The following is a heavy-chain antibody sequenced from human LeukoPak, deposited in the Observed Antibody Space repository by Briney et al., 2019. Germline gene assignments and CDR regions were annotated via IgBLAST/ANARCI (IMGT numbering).Heavy chain of an antibody. CDR2: INTNTGNP. Sequence: GASVKVSCKASGYTFTSYYMHWVRQAPGQGLEWMGWINTNTGNPTYAQGFTGRFVFSLDTSVSTAYLQISSLKAEDTAVYYCATLIQGGGINYYYYMDVWGKGTTVTVSS. CDR1: GYTFTSYY. J-gene: IGHJ6*03. CDR3: ATLIQGGGINYYYYMDV. D-gene: IGHD3-16*01. V-gene: IGHV7-4-1*02.